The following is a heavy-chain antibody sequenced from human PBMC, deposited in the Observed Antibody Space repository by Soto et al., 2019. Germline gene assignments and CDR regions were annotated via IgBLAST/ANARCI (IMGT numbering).Heavy chain of an antibody. J-gene: IGHJ6*02. CDR3: ARVSWREKYGMDV. V-gene: IGHV3-11*01. CDR1: GCTFSDSY. CDR2: ITFSGNTV. Sequence: GSLRPTGSTSGCTFSDSYMSWIRQAPGKGLEWISYITFSGNTVYYADALKGRFTISRDNGKNSLYLQMNRLRAEDTAVYYCARVSWREKYGMDVWGQGTPVTVTS.